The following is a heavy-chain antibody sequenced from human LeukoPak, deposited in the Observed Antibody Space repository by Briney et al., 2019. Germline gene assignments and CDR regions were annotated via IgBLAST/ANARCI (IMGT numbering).Heavy chain of an antibody. V-gene: IGHV3-15*01. D-gene: IGHD1-1*01. J-gene: IGHJ3*02. CDR1: GFTFSNAW. Sequence: GGSLRLSCAASGFTFSNAWMNWVRQAPGKGLEWVGRIKSKSDGGTIDYAAPVKGRFTMSRDDSKNRLNLQMNSLKAEDTAVYYCTTLGYTAGTTLYAFDIWGQGTMVTVSS. CDR3: TTLGYTAGTTLYAFDI. CDR2: IKSKSDGGTI.